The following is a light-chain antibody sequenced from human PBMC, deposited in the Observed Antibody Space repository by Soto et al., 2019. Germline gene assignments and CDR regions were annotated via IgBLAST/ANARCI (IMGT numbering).Light chain of an antibody. CDR3: QHFGGTTFT. Sequence: EVVVTQSPATLSVSPGERATRSCRASESVGRHLAWYHQKPGQAPKLLIFDASTRATGVPARFSGSGSGTHFTLTISRLEPGDFAVYYCQHFGGTTFTFGQGTRLEI. J-gene: IGKJ5*01. CDR1: ESVGRH. CDR2: DAS. V-gene: IGKV3-15*01.